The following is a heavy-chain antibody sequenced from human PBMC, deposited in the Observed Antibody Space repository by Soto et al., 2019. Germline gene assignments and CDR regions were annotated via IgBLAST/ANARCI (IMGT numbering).Heavy chain of an antibody. D-gene: IGHD6-6*01. CDR2: TYYRSKWYN. CDR3: ARDRLVAARPRYYYYGMDV. J-gene: IGHJ6*02. V-gene: IGHV6-1*01. CDR1: GDSVSSNSAA. Sequence: PSQTLSLTCAISGDSVSSNSAAWNWIRQSPSRGLEWLGRTYYRSKWYNDYAVSVKSRITINPDTSKNQFSLQLNSVTPEGTAVYYCARDRLVAARPRYYYYGMDVWGQGTTVTVSS.